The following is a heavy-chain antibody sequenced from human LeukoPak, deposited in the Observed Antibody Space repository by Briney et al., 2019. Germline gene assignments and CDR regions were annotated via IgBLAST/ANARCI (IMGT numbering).Heavy chain of an antibody. Sequence: SETLSLTCTVSGGAITIHYWTWIRQSRVKGLEWIGDISNSGSTSYNPSLKSRVTVSIDTSKNQFSLKLSSVTAADTAVYYCGRDALVGYFSYYYMDVWGKGTTVTVSS. CDR2: ISNSGST. D-gene: IGHD2-15*01. J-gene: IGHJ6*03. CDR1: GGAITIHY. CDR3: GRDALVGYFSYYYMDV. V-gene: IGHV4-59*11.